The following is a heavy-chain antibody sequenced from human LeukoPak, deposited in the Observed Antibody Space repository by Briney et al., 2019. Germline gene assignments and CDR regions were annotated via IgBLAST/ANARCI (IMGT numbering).Heavy chain of an antibody. V-gene: IGHV3-30*18. CDR2: ISYDGSNK. CDR1: GFTFSSYS. J-gene: IGHJ4*02. Sequence: PGGSLRLSCAASGFTFSSYSMNWVRQAPGKGLEWVAVISYDGSNKYYADSVKGRFTISRDNSKNTLYLQMNSLRAEDTAVYYCAKVEYSSPDDDYWGQGTLVTVSS. D-gene: IGHD6-6*01. CDR3: AKVEYSSPDDDY.